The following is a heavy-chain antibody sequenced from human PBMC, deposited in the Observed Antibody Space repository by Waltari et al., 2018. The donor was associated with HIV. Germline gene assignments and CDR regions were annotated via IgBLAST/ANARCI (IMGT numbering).Heavy chain of an antibody. CDR1: GGSISSSSYY. J-gene: IGHJ2*01. V-gene: IGHV4-39*01. CDR2: IYYSGST. D-gene: IGHD3-22*01. Sequence: QLQLQESGPGLVKPSETLSLTCTVPGGSISSSSYYWGWIRQPPGKGLEWIGSIYYSGSTYYNPSLKSRVTISVDTSKNQFSLKLSSVTAADTAVYYCARHTYYYDSSGYQSNWYFDLWGRGTLVTVSS. CDR3: ARHTYYYDSSGYQSNWYFDL.